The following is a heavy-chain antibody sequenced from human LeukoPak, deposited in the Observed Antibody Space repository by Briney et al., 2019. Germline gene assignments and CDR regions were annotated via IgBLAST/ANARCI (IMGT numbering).Heavy chain of an antibody. CDR2: IIPILGIA. CDR1: GYTFTTYG. V-gene: IGHV1-69*04. D-gene: IGHD2-2*01. CDR3: ARVPYCSSTSCYYFDY. Sequence: SVKVSCKASGYTFTTYGITWVRQAPGQGLEWMGRIIPILGIANYAQKFQGRVTITADKSTSTAYMELSSLRSEDTAVYYCARVPYCSSTSCYYFDYWGQGTLVTVSS. J-gene: IGHJ4*02.